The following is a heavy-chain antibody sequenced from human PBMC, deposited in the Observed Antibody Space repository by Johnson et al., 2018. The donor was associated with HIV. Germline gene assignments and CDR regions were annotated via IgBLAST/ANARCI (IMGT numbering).Heavy chain of an antibody. CDR2: IWYDGSKK. Sequence: VQLVESGGGVVQPGRSLRLSCEASGFTFKNYAMHWVRQAPGKGLEWVAVIWYDGSKKHYADSVKGRFTISRDNSKNILYLQMNTLRAEDTAVYYCARDPAAAALRAFDIWGQGTMVTVSS. J-gene: IGHJ3*02. CDR1: GFTFKNYA. CDR3: ARDPAAAALRAFDI. D-gene: IGHD6-13*01. V-gene: IGHV3-33*01.